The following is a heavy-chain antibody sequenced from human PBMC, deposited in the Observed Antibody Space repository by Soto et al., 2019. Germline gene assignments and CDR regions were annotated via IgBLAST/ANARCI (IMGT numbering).Heavy chain of an antibody. CDR3: ARGRYGNY. CDR1: GYAFTTYG. D-gene: IGHD1-1*01. Sequence: QDHLVQSGAEVKKPGASVKVSCKGSGYAFTTYGITWVRQAPGQGLEWMGWISAHNGNTNYAQKLQGRVTVTRDTSTSTAYMELRSLRSDDEDVYYCARGRYGNYWGQGALVTDSS. V-gene: IGHV1-18*01. J-gene: IGHJ4*02. CDR2: ISAHNGNT.